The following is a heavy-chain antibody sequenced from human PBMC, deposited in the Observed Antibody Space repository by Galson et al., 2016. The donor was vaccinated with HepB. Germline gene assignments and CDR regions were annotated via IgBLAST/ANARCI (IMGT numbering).Heavy chain of an antibody. CDR2: IYSSGST. D-gene: IGHD3-3*01. CDR3: ARGSRFFEVELPGEGRLDH. V-gene: IGHV4-39*07. J-gene: IGHJ4*02. Sequence: SETLSLTCTVSGGSISSSSYYWGWIRQPPGKVLEWIGSIYSSGSTYYNPSLKSRVIISVDTSKNQFSLMLTSVTAADTGVYYCARGSRFFEVELPGEGRLDHWGQGILVTVSA. CDR1: GGSISSSSYY.